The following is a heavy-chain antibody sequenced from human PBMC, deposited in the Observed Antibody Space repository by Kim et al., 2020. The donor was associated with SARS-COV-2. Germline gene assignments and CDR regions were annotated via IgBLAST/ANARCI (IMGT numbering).Heavy chain of an antibody. V-gene: IGHV4-34*01. CDR1: GGSFSGYY. CDR2: INHSGST. Sequence: SETLSLTCAVYGGSFSGYYWSWIRQPPGKGLEWIGEINHSGSTNYNPSLKSRVTISVDTSKNQFSLKLSSVTAADTAVYYCARGSGWYWGQGTLVTVSS. CDR3: ARGSGWY. J-gene: IGHJ4*02. D-gene: IGHD6-19*01.